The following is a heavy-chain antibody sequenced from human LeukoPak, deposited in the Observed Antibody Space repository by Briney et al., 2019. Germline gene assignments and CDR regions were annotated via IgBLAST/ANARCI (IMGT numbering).Heavy chain of an antibody. V-gene: IGHV1-2*02. CDR3: ARANYFDTSGSWN. D-gene: IGHD3-22*01. J-gene: IGHJ4*02. CDR2: INPHSGGT. Sequence: ASVKVSCKASGYTFTDNYMHWVRQAPGQGLEWMGWINPHSGGTSYAQRFQGRVTMTRDTSISTAYMELSRLRSDDTAVYYCARANYFDTSGSWNWGQGTLVTVSS. CDR1: GYTFTDNY.